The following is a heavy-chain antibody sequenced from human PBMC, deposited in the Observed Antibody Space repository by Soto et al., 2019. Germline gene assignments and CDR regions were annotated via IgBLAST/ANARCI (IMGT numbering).Heavy chain of an antibody. CDR3: AKYFGAQYFDY. D-gene: IGHD3-10*01. Sequence: LRLSCAASGFTFSSYGMHWVRQAPGKGLQWVAVISYDGSNKYYADSVKGRLTISRDNSKNTLYLQMNSLRAEDTAVYYCAKYFGAQYFDYLGPGTLVTVS. V-gene: IGHV3-30*18. CDR2: ISYDGSNK. CDR1: GFTFSSYG. J-gene: IGHJ4*02.